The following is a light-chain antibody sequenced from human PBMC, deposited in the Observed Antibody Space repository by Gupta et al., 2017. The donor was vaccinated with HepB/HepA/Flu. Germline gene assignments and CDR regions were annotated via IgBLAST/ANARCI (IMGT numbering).Light chain of an antibody. V-gene: IGLV2-14*03. J-gene: IGLJ3*02. CDR1: SSDIGAYKY. CDR2: DVS. Sequence: QSALTQPAYVSGSPGQSITISCSGTSSDIGAYKYVSWYQQHPCKAHKVVMYDVSYRPSGVPNRFSGSRSGNMASLTISGLQAEDEGNYHCSAYTRSNTWVFGGGTKLTVL. CDR3: SAYTRSNTWV.